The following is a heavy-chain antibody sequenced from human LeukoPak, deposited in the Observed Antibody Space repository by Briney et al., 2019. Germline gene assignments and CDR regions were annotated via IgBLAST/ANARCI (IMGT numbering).Heavy chain of an antibody. CDR3: ARIYYYDSSGYYPLDY. D-gene: IGHD3-22*01. V-gene: IGHV5-51*01. CDR2: IYPGDSDT. J-gene: IGHJ4*02. Sequence: GESLKISCKGSGYSFTSHWIGWVRQMPGKGLEWMGIIYPGDSDTRYSPSFQGQVTISADKSISTVYLQWSSLKASDTAMYYCARIYYYDSSGYYPLDYWGQGTLVTVSS. CDR1: GYSFTSHW.